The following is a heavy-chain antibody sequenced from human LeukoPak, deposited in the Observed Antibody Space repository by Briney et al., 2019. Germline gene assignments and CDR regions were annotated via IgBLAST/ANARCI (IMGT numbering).Heavy chain of an antibody. CDR1: GGSISSYY. CDR3: ARRAPGYGMDV. Sequence: PSETLSLTCTVSGGSISSYYLSWIRQPAGKGLEWIGYIYYSGSTNYNPSLKSRVTISVDTSKNQFSLKLSSVTAADTAVYYCARRAPGYGMDVWGQGTTVTVSS. J-gene: IGHJ6*02. D-gene: IGHD3-10*01. CDR2: IYYSGST. V-gene: IGHV4-59*08.